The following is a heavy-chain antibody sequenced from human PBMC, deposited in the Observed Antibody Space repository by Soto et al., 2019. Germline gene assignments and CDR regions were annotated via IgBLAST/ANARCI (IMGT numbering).Heavy chain of an antibody. V-gene: IGHV4-38-2*02. CDR1: GYSITSGYY. J-gene: IGHJ6*02. CDR2: IFHSGST. Sequence: SETLSLTCAVSGYSITSGYYWGWIRQSPGKGLEWIGNIFHSGSTFYNPSLKSRVIISVDTSKNQFFLVLSSVTAADTAVYYCARDHLDKRRTRDYYYGMDVWGQGTTVTVSS. CDR3: ARDHLDKRRTRDYYYGMDV.